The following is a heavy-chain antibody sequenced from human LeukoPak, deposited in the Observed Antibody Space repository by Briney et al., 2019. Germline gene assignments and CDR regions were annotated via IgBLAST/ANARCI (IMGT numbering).Heavy chain of an antibody. V-gene: IGHV3-74*01. CDR1: GFTFSSYW. Sequence: GGSLRLSCAASGFTFSSYWMHWFRQAPGKGLVWVSRINSDGSSTSYADSVKGRFTISRDNAKSTLYLQMNSLRAKDTAVYYCARGEYYYDSSGSNYFDYWGQGTLVTVSS. J-gene: IGHJ4*02. CDR2: INSDGSST. CDR3: ARGEYYYDSSGSNYFDY. D-gene: IGHD3-22*01.